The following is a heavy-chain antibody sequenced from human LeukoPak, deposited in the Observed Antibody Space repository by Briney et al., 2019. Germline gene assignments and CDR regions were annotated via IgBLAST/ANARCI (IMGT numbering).Heavy chain of an antibody. CDR3: AKSHHPTVTTSSDY. CDR1: GFTFSSYA. J-gene: IGHJ4*02. V-gene: IGHV3-23*01. CDR2: ISGSGGST. Sequence: PGGSLRLSCAASGFTFSSYAMSWVRQAPGKGLEWVSAISGSGGSTYYADSVKGRFTISRDNSKNTLYLQMNSLRAEDTAVYYCAKSHHPTVTTSSDYRGQGTLVTVSS. D-gene: IGHD4-11*01.